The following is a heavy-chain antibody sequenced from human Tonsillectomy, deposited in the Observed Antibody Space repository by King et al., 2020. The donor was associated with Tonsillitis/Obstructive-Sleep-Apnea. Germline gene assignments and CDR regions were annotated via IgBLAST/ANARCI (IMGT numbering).Heavy chain of an antibody. CDR2: IYPGDSDS. CDR1: GYSFTSYW. V-gene: IGHV5-51*01. CDR3: SRPYSAYQLHLRCAFDI. D-gene: IGHD2-2*01. Sequence: VQLVESGAEVKKPGESLKISCKGSGYSFTSYWIGWVRQMPGKGLEWMGIIYPGDSDSRYSPSIQGQVTISADKSIRTAYLQGSSLKASDTAMYYCSRPYSAYQLHLRCAFDIWGQGTMVTVSS. J-gene: IGHJ3*02.